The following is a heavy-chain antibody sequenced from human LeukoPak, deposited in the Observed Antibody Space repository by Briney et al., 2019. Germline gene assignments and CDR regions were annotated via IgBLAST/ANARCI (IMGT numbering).Heavy chain of an antibody. V-gene: IGHV3-21*04. D-gene: IGHD2-2*01. Sequence: GGSLRLSCAASGFTFSSYSMNWVRQAPGKGLEWVSSISSSSSYIYYADSVKDRFTISRDNSKNTLYLQMNSLRDEDTAVYYCAKPITSWRPPDYWGQGTLVTVSS. CDR3: AKPITSWRPPDY. CDR1: GFTFSSYS. J-gene: IGHJ4*02. CDR2: ISSSSSYI.